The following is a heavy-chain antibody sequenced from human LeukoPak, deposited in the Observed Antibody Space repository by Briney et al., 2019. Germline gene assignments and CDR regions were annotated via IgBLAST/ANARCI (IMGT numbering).Heavy chain of an antibody. CDR3: ARSGGAITTIEDY. Sequence: GGSLRLSCAASGFTFSSYAMHWVRQAPGKGLEWVAVISYDGSNKYYADSVKGRFTISRDNSKNTLYLQMNSLRAEDTAVYYCARSGGAITTIEDYWGQGTLVTVSS. CDR2: ISYDGSNK. J-gene: IGHJ4*02. CDR1: GFTFSSYA. V-gene: IGHV3-30-3*01. D-gene: IGHD3-22*01.